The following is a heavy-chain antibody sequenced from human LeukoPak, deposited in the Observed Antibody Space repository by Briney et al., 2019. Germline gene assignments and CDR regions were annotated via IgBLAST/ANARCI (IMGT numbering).Heavy chain of an antibody. D-gene: IGHD4-17*01. V-gene: IGHV4-39*07. Sequence: SETLSLTCTVSGGSISSSSYYWGWIRQPPGKGLEWIGSIYYSGSTYYNPSLKSRVTISVDTSKNHFSLKLSSVTAADTAVYYCARDLDTTVTMKGMDVWGKGTTVTVSS. J-gene: IGHJ6*04. CDR1: GGSISSSSYY. CDR2: IYYSGST. CDR3: ARDLDTTVTMKGMDV.